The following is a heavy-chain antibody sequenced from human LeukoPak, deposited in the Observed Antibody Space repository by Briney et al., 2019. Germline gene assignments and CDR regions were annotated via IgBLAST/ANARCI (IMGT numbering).Heavy chain of an antibody. V-gene: IGHV4-39*01. CDR2: IYYSGST. Sequence: PSETLSLTCTVSGGSISSSSYYWGWIRQPPGKGLEWIGSIYYSGSTYYNPSLKSRVTISVDTSKNQFSLKLSSVTAADTAVYYCAEGGYYYDSSGSRGDALDIWGQGTMVTVSS. CDR1: GGSISSSSYY. D-gene: IGHD3-22*01. J-gene: IGHJ3*02. CDR3: AEGGYYYDSSGSRGDALDI.